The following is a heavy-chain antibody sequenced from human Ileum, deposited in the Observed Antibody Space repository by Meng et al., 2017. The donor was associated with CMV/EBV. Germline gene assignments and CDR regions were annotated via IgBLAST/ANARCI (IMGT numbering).Heavy chain of an antibody. V-gene: IGHV3-74*03. CDR1: EFPFGPSW. D-gene: IGHD4-23*01. J-gene: IGHJ4*02. CDR3: ARAYGGNLPFDY. CDR2: ISSDGSST. Sequence: CAASEFPFGPSWMHWVRHAPGKGLVWVSRISSDGSSTTYADSVKGRFTISRDNAKNTLYLQVNSLRAEDTAVYYCARAYGGNLPFDYWGQGTLVTVSS.